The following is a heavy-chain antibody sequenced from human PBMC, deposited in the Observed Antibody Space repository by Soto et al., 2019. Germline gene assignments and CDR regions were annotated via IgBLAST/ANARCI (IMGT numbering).Heavy chain of an antibody. D-gene: IGHD2-8*01. Sequence: TSVKVSCKASRHMFTTYDINWVRQATGQGLERMGWMNPRSGNTDYAQKFQGRVSMTRNASISTDYMELNNLRSEDTAVYYCVGALMNRLDPWGQGTLVTVSS. CDR3: VGALMNRLDP. J-gene: IGHJ5*02. V-gene: IGHV1-8*01. CDR1: RHMFTTYD. CDR2: MNPRSGNT.